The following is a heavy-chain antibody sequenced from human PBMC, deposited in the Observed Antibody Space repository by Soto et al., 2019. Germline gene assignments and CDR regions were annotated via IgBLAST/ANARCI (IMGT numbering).Heavy chain of an antibody. CDR1: GFTFSDYY. CDR2: ISSSSSYT. J-gene: IGHJ4*02. V-gene: IGHV3-11*06. Sequence: GGSMRLSCAASGFTFSDYYMSWIRQAPGKGLEWVSYISSSSSYTNYADSVKGRFTISRDNAKNSLYLQMNSLRAEDTAVYYCASANDYGDFVSHWGQGTLVTVSS. CDR3: ASANDYGDFVSH. D-gene: IGHD4-17*01.